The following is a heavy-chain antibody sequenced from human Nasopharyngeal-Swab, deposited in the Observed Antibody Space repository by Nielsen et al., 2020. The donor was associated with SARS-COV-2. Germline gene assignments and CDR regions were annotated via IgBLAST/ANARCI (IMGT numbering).Heavy chain of an antibody. CDR2: IVVGSGNT. Sequence: SVKVSCKASGFTFTSSAVQWVRQARGQRLEWIGWIVVGSGNTNYVQKFQERVTITRDMSTSTAYMELSSLRSEDTAVYYCAVASSGWYFPQGAFDIWGQGTMVTVSS. CDR1: GFTFTSSA. V-gene: IGHV1-58*01. J-gene: IGHJ3*02. CDR3: AVASSGWYFPQGAFDI. D-gene: IGHD6-19*01.